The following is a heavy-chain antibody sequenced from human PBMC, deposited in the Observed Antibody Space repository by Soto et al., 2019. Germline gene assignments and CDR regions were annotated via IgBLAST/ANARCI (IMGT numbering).Heavy chain of an antibody. Sequence: QVQLVESGGGVVQPGRSLRLSCAASGFTFSSYGMHWVRQAPGKGLEWVAVISYDGSNKYYADSVKGRFTISRDNSKNTLYLEMNSLRAEDTAVYYCARTYCSSTSCPNDYYYGMDVWGQGTTVTVSS. CDR3: ARTYCSSTSCPNDYYYGMDV. J-gene: IGHJ6*02. CDR2: ISYDGSNK. CDR1: GFTFSSYG. V-gene: IGHV3-30*03. D-gene: IGHD2-2*01.